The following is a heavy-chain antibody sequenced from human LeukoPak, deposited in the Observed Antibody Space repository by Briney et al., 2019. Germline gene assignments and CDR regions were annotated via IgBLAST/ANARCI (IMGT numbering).Heavy chain of an antibody. V-gene: IGHV4-34*01. CDR2: INHSGST. D-gene: IGHD3-22*01. J-gene: IGHJ4*02. CDR3: ARQSATYYYDSSGYLFDY. CDR1: GGSFSGYY. Sequence: SETLSLTCAVYGGSFSGYYWSWIRQPPGKGLEWIGEINHSGSTNYNPSLKSRVTISVDTSKSQFSLKLSSVTAAGTAVYYCARQSATYYYDSSGYLFDYWGQGTLVTVSS.